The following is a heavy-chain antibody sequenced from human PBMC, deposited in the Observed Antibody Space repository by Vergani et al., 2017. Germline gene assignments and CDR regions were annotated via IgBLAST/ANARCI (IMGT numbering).Heavy chain of an antibody. CDR2: IYSGGST. V-gene: IGHV3-66*01. CDR1: GFTFSSYS. J-gene: IGHJ3*02. Sequence: EVQLVESGGGLVQPGGSLRLSCAASGFTFSSYSMNWVRQAPGKGLEWVSVIYSGGSTYYADSVKGRFTISRDNSKNTLYLQMNCLRAEDTAVYYCARDRSWELLVVGAFDIWGQGTMVTVSS. D-gene: IGHD1-26*01. CDR3: ARDRSWELLVVGAFDI.